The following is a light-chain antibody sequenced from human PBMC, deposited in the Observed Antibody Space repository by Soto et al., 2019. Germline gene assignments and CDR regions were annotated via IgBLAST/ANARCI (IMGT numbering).Light chain of an antibody. Sequence: DIQMTQSPSSLSASVGDRVTITCRASQGIRNDVGWYQHKPGKAPKCLIYEAISLQSGVPSRFRGSGSGTEFNLTITSLQPAAFATYYCLQHNSEPRPFGQGTKVEIK. CDR1: QGIRND. J-gene: IGKJ1*01. CDR2: EAI. V-gene: IGKV1-17*01. CDR3: LQHNSEPRP.